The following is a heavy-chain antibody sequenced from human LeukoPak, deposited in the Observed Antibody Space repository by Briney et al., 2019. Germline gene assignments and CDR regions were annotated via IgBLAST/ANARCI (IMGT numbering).Heavy chain of an antibody. CDR3: ARDLYGDYVVSYYYYYGMDV. Sequence: PGGSLRLSCAASGFTFISYSINWVRRAPGKGLEWVSSISSSSSYIYYADSVKGRFTISRDNAKNSLYLQMNSLRAEDTAVYYCARDLYGDYVVSYYYYYGMDVWGQGTTVTVSS. CDR2: ISSSSSYI. CDR1: GFTFISYS. J-gene: IGHJ6*02. V-gene: IGHV3-21*01. D-gene: IGHD4-17*01.